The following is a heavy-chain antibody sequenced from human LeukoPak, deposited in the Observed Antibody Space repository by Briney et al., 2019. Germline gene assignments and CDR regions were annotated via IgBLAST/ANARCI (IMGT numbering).Heavy chain of an antibody. V-gene: IGHV3-74*01. D-gene: IGHD3-10*01. CDR1: GFTFSHHG. CDR2: INSDGSRT. Sequence: GGSLRLSCAASGFTFSHHGMHWVRQAPGKGLVWVSRINSDGSRTSYADSVKGRFTISRDNAKNTLYLQMNSLRAEDTAVYYCARDRGSTEFDYWGQGTLVTVSS. CDR3: ARDRGSTEFDY. J-gene: IGHJ4*02.